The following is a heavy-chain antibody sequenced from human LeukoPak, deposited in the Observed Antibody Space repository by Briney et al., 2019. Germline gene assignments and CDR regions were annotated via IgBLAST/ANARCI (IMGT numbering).Heavy chain of an antibody. CDR2: ISSSGSTI. D-gene: IGHD1-26*01. V-gene: IGHV3-48*03. J-gene: IGHJ4*02. Sequence: GGSLRLSCAASGFTFSSYEMNWVRQAPGKGLEWVSYISSSGSTIYYADSVKGRFTISRDNAKNSLYLQMNSLRAEDTAVYYCAKGPYKSGSYLGPHDYWGQGTLVTVSS. CDR1: GFTFSSYE. CDR3: AKGPYKSGSYLGPHDY.